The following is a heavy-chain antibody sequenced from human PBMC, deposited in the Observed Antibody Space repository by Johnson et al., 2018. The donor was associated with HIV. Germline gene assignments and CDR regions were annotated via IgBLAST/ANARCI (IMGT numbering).Heavy chain of an antibody. CDR1: GFTFSSYA. J-gene: IGHJ3*02. CDR2: ISYDGRNK. V-gene: IGHV3-30*04. CDR3: ASRYTVDAFDI. D-gene: IGHD1-1*01. Sequence: QVQLVESGGGVVQPGRSLRLSCAASGFTFSSYAMHWVRQAPGKGLEWVAVISYDGRNKYYADSAQGRFTISRDNSKNTLYLQMNSLRAEDTAVYYCASRYTVDAFDIWGQGTMVTVSS.